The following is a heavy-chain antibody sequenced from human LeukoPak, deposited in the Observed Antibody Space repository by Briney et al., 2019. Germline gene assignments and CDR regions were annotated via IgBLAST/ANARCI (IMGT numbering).Heavy chain of an antibody. D-gene: IGHD1/OR15-1a*01. CDR3: ARAGGAWTNKNFDC. J-gene: IGHJ4*02. CDR2: IGGGT. Sequence: GGSLRLSCAGSGFTFNNYAMTWVRQAPEKGLEWVSYIGGGTYYADSVSGRFTISRDDSQNTLYLQMHSLRAEDTALYYCARAGGAWTNKNFDCWGQGTLVTVSS. V-gene: IGHV3-23*01. CDR1: GFTFNNYA.